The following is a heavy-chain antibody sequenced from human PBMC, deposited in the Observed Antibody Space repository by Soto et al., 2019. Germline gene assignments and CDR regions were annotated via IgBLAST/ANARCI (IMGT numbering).Heavy chain of an antibody. CDR2: ISYDGSNK. J-gene: IGHJ6*02. Sequence: GGSLRLSCAASGFTFSSYGMHWVRQAPGKGLEWVAVISYDGSNKYYADSVKGRFTISRDNSKNTLYLQMNSLRAEDTAVYYCAKGMSGADFWSGYYSNYYYYYGMDVWGQGTTVTVSS. D-gene: IGHD3-3*01. CDR3: AKGMSGADFWSGYYSNYYYYYGMDV. V-gene: IGHV3-30*18. CDR1: GFTFSSYG.